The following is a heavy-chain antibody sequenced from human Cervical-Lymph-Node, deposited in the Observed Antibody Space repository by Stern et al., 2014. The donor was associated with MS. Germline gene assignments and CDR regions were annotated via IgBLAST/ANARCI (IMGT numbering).Heavy chain of an antibody. V-gene: IGHV1-18*01. CDR3: ARALRFLERSDFDF. D-gene: IGHD3-3*01. CDR1: GYNFFAYG. Sequence: QVQLVQSGTEVKKPGASVKVSCKASGYNFFAYGITWVRQAPGQGLEWMGLVSDHNVKTTTAQRIQGRVVLTIDISTNTSYMELRRLRSDDTAVYYCARALRFLERSDFDFWGPGTLVTVSS. J-gene: IGHJ4*02. CDR2: VSDHNVKT.